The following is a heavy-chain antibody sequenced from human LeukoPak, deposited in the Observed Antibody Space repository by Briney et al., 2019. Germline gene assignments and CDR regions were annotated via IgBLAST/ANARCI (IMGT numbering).Heavy chain of an antibody. J-gene: IGHJ6*02. V-gene: IGHV3-74*01. CDR3: ARSYCSGGSCFLAAFGDYYYYCMDV. CDR2: IPSDGGRI. Sequence: GGSLRLSCAASGFTLSSYWMHWVRHAPGKGLVWVSRIPSDGGRISYADSVKGRFTLSRDSAKNTLTLQMNSLRAEDTAVYHCARSYCSGGSCFLAAFGDYYYYCMDVWGQGTTVTVS. D-gene: IGHD2-15*01. CDR1: GFTLSSYW.